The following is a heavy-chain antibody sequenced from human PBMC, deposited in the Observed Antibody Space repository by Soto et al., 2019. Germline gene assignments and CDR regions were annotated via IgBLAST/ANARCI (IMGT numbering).Heavy chain of an antibody. CDR3: ARDYYYTAFDI. J-gene: IGHJ3*02. CDR1: GFTFSSYW. V-gene: IGHV3-7*01. Sequence: GVLRLSCAASGFTFSSYWMSWVRQAPGKGLEWVANIKQDGSEKYYVDSVKGRFTISRDNAKSSLYLQMNSLRAEDTAVYYCARDYYYTAFDIWGQGTMVTVSS. CDR2: IKQDGSEK. D-gene: IGHD3-10*01.